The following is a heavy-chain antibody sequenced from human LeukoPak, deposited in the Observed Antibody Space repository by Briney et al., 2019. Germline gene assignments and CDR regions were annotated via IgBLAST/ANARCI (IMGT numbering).Heavy chain of an antibody. CDR2: IYYSGST. V-gene: IGHV4-39*01. Sequence: SETLSLTCTVSGGSISSSSYYWGWIRQPPGTGLEWIGSIYYSGSTYYNPSLKSRVTISVDTSKNQFSLKLSSVTAADTAVYYCARHYSSGWYYFDYWGQGTLVTVSS. J-gene: IGHJ4*02. CDR1: GGSISSSSYY. CDR3: ARHYSSGWYYFDY. D-gene: IGHD6-19*01.